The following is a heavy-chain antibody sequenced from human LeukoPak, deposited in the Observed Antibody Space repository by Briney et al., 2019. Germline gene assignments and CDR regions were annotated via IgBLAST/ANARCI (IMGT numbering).Heavy chain of an antibody. CDR1: GFTFSCYW. CDR2: IKQDGSEK. CDR3: ARVGDYGGSPYFDY. D-gene: IGHD4-23*01. J-gene: IGHJ4*02. Sequence: GGSLRLSCAASGFTFSCYWMSWVRQAPGKGLEWVANIKQDGSEKYYVDSVKGRFTISRDNAKNSLYLQMNSLRAEDTAVYYCARVGDYGGSPYFDYWGQGTLVTVSS. V-gene: IGHV3-7*01.